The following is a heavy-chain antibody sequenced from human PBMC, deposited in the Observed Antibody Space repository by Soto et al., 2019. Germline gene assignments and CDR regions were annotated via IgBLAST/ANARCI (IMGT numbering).Heavy chain of an antibody. CDR1: GYTFTGYY. V-gene: IGHV1-2*04. D-gene: IGHD3-9*01. J-gene: IGHJ6*02. CDR3: ARDAHRALRYFDWLSSPMDV. CDR2: INPNSGGT. Sequence: GASVKVSCKASGYTFTGYYMHWVRQAPGQELEWMGWINPNSGGTNYAQKFQGWVTMTRDTSISTAYMELSRLRSDDTAVYYCARDAHRALRYFDWLSSPMDVWGQGTTVTVSS.